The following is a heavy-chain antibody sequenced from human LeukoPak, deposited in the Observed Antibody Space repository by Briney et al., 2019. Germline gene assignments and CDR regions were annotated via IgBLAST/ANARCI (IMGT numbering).Heavy chain of an antibody. D-gene: IGHD6-19*01. V-gene: IGHV3-74*01. Sequence: HPGGSLRLSCAASGFTFSSYWMHWVRQAPGKGLVWVSRINSDGSSTSYADSVKVRFTISRDNAKNTLYLQMNSLRAEDTAVYYCARGRRSGWYFDYWGQGTLVTVSS. CDR1: GFTFSSYW. J-gene: IGHJ4*02. CDR3: ARGRRSGWYFDY. CDR2: INSDGSST.